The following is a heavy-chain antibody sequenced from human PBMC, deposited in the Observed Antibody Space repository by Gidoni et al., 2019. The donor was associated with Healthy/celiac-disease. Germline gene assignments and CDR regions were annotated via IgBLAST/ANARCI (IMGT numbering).Heavy chain of an antibody. D-gene: IGHD3-3*01. J-gene: IGHJ6*02. CDR2: ISGSGGST. V-gene: IGHV3-23*01. CDR1: GFTFSSYA. CDR3: AKLLGGVGYYYGMDV. Sequence: EVQLLESGGGLVQPGGSLRLSCAASGFTFSSYAMSWVRQAPGKGLEWVAAISGSGGSTYYADSVKGRFTISRDNSKNTLYLQMNSLRAEDTAVYYCAKLLGGVGYYYGMDVWGQGTTVTVSS.